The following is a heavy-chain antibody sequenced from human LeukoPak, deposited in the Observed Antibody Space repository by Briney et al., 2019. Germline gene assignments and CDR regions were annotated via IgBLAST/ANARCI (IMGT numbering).Heavy chain of an antibody. CDR3: ARGSCITTTCYSKGIDY. V-gene: IGHV1-2*02. J-gene: IGHJ4*02. CDR1: GYTFTDYY. CDR2: IDPNSDGT. D-gene: IGHD2-2*01. Sequence: GASVKVSCKASGYTFTDYYMHWVRQATGQGLEWMGWIDPNSDGTNYAQNFQGRVTMTRDTSISTAYMELSSLRSDDTAVYYCARGSCITTTCYSKGIDYWGQGTLVTVSS.